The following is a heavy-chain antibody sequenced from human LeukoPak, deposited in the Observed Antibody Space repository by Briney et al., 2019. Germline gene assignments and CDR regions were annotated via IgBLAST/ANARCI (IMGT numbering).Heavy chain of an antibody. D-gene: IGHD3-22*01. Sequence: QPGGSLRLSCAASGFTFSSYGMHWVRQAPGKGLEWVAVISYDGSNKYYADSVKGRFTISRDNSKNTLYLQMNSLRAEDTAVYYCARGEGDYYDSSGYYCEFDYWGQGTLVTVFS. CDR3: ARGEGDYYDSSGYYCEFDY. CDR1: GFTFSSYG. V-gene: IGHV3-30*03. J-gene: IGHJ4*02. CDR2: ISYDGSNK.